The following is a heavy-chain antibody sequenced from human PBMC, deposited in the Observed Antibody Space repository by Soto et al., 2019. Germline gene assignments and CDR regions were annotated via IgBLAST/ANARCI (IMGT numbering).Heavy chain of an antibody. V-gene: IGHV1-2*04. CDR3: ARESDYPRDNKYYGMDV. Sequence: ASVKVSCKASGYTFTGYYMHWVRQAPGQGLEWMGWINPNSGGTNYAQKFQGWVTMTRDTSISTAYMELSRLRSDDTAVYYCARESDYPRDNKYYGMDVWGQGTRVTVSS. CDR1: GYTFTGYY. CDR2: INPNSGGT. D-gene: IGHD4-17*01. J-gene: IGHJ6*02.